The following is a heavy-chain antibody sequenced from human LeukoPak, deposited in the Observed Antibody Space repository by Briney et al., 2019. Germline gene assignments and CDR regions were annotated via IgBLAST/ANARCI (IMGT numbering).Heavy chain of an antibody. CDR2: IRYDGSNQ. Sequence: GGPLRLSCAASGFPFKNYGMHGLRQAPAKGLEGVACIRYDGSNQYYADSVKGRFTISRDSSKNTMYLQMSSLRGDDTAVYYCAKDMGYNTGWTRFDYWGQGTLVTVSS. V-gene: IGHV3-30*02. CDR3: AKDMGYNTGWTRFDY. CDR1: GFPFKNYG. J-gene: IGHJ4*02. D-gene: IGHD6-19*01.